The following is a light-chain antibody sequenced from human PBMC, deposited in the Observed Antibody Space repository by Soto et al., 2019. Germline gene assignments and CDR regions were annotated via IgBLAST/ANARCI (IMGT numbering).Light chain of an antibody. J-gene: IGKJ1*01. V-gene: IGKV4-1*01. CDR2: WAS. CDR1: QSVLYSSNNKNY. CDR3: QQYYNTAA. Sequence: DIVMTQSPDSLAVSLGERATINCKSSQSVLYSSNNKNYLAWYQKKPGQPPKLLIYWASTRESGVPDRFSGGGSGTDFTLTISSVQAEDVAVYYCQQYYNTAAFGQGTKVEIK.